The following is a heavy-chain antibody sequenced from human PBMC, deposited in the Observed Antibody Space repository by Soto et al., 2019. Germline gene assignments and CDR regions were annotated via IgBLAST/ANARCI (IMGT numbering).Heavy chain of an antibody. CDR2: ISSSGSTI. CDR3: VHNVDIVATTDAFDI. CDR1: GFTFSDYY. D-gene: IGHD5-12*01. J-gene: IGHJ3*02. Sequence: GGSLRLSCAASGFTFSDYYMSWIRQAPGKGLEWVSYISSSGSTIYYADSVKGRFTISRDNAKNSLYLQMNSLRAEDTAVYYCVHNVDIVATTDAFDIWGQGTMVTVSS. V-gene: IGHV3-11*01.